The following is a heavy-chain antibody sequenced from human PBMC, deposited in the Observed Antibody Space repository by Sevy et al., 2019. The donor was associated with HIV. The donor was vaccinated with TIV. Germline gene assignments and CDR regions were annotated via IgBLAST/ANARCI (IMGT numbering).Heavy chain of an antibody. D-gene: IGHD1-26*01. CDR3: ARYMREGNAEYFHH. CDR1: GFILRYDW. CDR2: INGDGCST. J-gene: IGHJ1*01. Sequence: GGSLRLSCAASGFILRYDWMHWVRQAPGKGLVWVSRINGDGCSTNYGESVKGRFTVSRDNAENILYLQMNSLRGEDTAVYYCARYMREGNAEYFHHWGQCTLVTVSS. V-gene: IGHV3-74*01.